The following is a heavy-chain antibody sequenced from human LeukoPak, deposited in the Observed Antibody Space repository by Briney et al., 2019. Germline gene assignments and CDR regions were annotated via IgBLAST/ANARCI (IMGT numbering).Heavy chain of an antibody. CDR3: ARDRIDSSGYYYFFDY. CDR2: INWNGGST. Sequence: GGSLRLTCASCGFTFDDYGMSWVSQVPGKGLEWVSGINWNGGSTGYADSVKGRFTISRDNAKNSLYLQMNSLRAEDTALYYCARDRIDSSGYYYFFDYWGQGTLVTVSS. CDR1: GFTFDDYG. J-gene: IGHJ4*02. D-gene: IGHD3-22*01. V-gene: IGHV3-20*04.